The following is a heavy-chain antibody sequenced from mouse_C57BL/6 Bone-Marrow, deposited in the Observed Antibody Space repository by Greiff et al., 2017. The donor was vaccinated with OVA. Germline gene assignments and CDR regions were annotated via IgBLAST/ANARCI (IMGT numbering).Heavy chain of an antibody. D-gene: IGHD1-1*01. J-gene: IGHJ1*03. Sequence: QVQLKQSGAELVRPGTSVKMSCKASGYTFTNYWIGWAKQRPGHGLEWIGDIYPGGGYTNYNEKFKGKATLTADKSSSTAYIQFSSLTSEDSAIYYCARGAGSSYWYFDVWGTGTTVTVSS. CDR2: IYPGGGYT. CDR1: GYTFTNYW. CDR3: ARGAGSSYWYFDV. V-gene: IGHV1-63*01.